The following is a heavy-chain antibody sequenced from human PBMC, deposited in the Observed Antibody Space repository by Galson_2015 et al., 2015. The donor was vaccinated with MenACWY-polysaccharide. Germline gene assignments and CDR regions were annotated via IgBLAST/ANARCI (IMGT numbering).Heavy chain of an antibody. CDR2: IRTKANSYAT. V-gene: IGHV3-73*01. Sequence: SLRLSCAASGFTFSGSAMHWVRQASGRGLEWVGRIRTKANSYATAYAASVKGRFTISRDDSKNTAYLQMNSLKTVDTAVYYCTSRDYSRGEQFDYWGQGTLVTVSS. CDR1: GFTFSGSA. CDR3: TSRDYSRGEQFDY. J-gene: IGHJ4*02. D-gene: IGHD6-13*01.